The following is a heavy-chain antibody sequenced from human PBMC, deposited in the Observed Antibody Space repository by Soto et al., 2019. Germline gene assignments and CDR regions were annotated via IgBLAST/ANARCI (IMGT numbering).Heavy chain of an antibody. D-gene: IGHD6-6*01. Sequence: GGSLRLSCAASGFTFSGSAMHWVRQASGKGLEWVGRIRSKANSYATAYAASVKGRFTISRDDSKNTAYLQMNSLKTEDMAVYYCWGQLVHTYGMDVWGQGTTVTVSS. CDR2: IRSKANSYAT. J-gene: IGHJ6*02. V-gene: IGHV3-73*01. CDR1: GFTFSGSA. CDR3: WGQLVHTYGMDV.